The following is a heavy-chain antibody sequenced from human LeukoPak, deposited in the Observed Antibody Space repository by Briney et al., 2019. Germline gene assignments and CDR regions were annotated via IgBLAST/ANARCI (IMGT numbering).Heavy chain of an antibody. CDR2: ISAYNGNT. Sequence: GASVKGSCKASGYTFTSYGISWVRQAPGQGLEWMGWISAYNGNTNYAQKLQGRVTMTTDTSTSTAYMELRSLRSDDTAVYYCARGYCSGGSCYSLWYYYYYMDVWGKGTTVTVS. CDR1: GYTFTSYG. V-gene: IGHV1-18*01. D-gene: IGHD2-15*01. CDR3: ARGYCSGGSCYSLWYYYYYMDV. J-gene: IGHJ6*03.